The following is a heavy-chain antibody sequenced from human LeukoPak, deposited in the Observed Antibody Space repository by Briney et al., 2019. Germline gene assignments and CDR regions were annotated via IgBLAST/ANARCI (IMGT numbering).Heavy chain of an antibody. Sequence: SETLSLTCAVYGGSFSDYYWSWFRQPPGKGLEWIGEINHSGSTDYNPSLKSRVTMSLDTSKNQFSLRLSSVTAADTAVYYCARDDADIGGNWFDPWGQGTLVTISS. D-gene: IGHD5-12*01. V-gene: IGHV4-34*01. J-gene: IGHJ5*02. CDR2: INHSGST. CDR1: GGSFSDYY. CDR3: ARDDADIGGNWFDP.